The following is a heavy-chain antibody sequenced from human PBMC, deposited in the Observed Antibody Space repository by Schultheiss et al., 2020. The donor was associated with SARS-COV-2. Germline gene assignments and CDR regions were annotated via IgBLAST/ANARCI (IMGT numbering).Heavy chain of an antibody. CDR1: GYSFTSYW. J-gene: IGHJ6*03. Sequence: GESLKISCKGSGYSFTSYWISWVRQMPGKGLEWMGIIYPGDSDTRYSPSFQGQVTISADKSISTAYLQWSSLKASDTAMYYCARYSSGWYGTTYYYYMDVWGKGTTVTVSS. CDR3: ARYSSGWYGTTYYYYMDV. D-gene: IGHD6-19*01. CDR2: IYPGDSDT. V-gene: IGHV5-51*01.